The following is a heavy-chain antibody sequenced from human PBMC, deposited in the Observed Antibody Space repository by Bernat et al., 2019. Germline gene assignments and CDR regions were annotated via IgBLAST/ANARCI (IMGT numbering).Heavy chain of an antibody. CDR1: GFTFSSYS. CDR2: ISSTSSTI. CDR3: ARGGVEERWLRSYFDY. D-gene: IGHD5-24*01. V-gene: IGHV3-48*01. J-gene: IGHJ4*02. Sequence: EVQLVESGGGLVQPGGSLRLSCAASGFTFSSYSMNWVRQAPGKGLEWVSYISSTSSTIYYADSVKGRFTISRDNAKNSLYLQMNSLRAEDTAVYYCARGGVEERWLRSYFDYWGQGTLVTVSS.